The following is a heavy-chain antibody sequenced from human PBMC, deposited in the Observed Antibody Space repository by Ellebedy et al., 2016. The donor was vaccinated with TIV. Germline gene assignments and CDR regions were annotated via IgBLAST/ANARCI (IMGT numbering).Heavy chain of an antibody. J-gene: IGHJ4*02. D-gene: IGHD3-10*02. Sequence: GESLKISCVVSGLTFNLYAMSWVRQAPGKGLEWVSSISRYGAASHYADSVRGRFTISRDDSTKTLYLQMDSLRADDTAMYFCAKDPDGDYVPFDYWGQGTLVSVSS. CDR3: AKDPDGDYVPFDY. CDR1: GLTFNLYA. V-gene: IGHV3-23*01. CDR2: ISRYGAAS.